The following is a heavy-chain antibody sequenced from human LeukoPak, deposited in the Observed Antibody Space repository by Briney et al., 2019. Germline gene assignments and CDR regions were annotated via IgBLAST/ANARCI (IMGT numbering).Heavy chain of an antibody. CDR3: ARDLGYCSGGSCYGGFDY. CDR1: GGSISSYY. J-gene: IGHJ4*02. Sequence: SETLSLTCTVSGGSISSYYWSWIRQPPGKGLEWIGYIYYSGSTNYNPPLKSRVTISVDTSKNQFSLKLSSVTAADTAVYYCARDLGYCSGGSCYGGFDYWGQGTLVTVSS. CDR2: IYYSGST. V-gene: IGHV4-59*01. D-gene: IGHD2-15*01.